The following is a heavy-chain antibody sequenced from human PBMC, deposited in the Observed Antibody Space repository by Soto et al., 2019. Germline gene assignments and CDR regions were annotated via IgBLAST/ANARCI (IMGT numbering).Heavy chain of an antibody. CDR2: IWYDGRNE. D-gene: IGHD2-21*02. V-gene: IGHV3-33*01. Sequence: VHLVESGGGVVQPGRSLTLSCGASGFTFSSYGMHWVRQAPGKGLEWVAFIWYDGRNENYTDSVKGRFSISRDNSKNTLYLEMNSLRAEDTAVYYCARGTATDGLDSWGQGTLVTVSS. CDR3: ARGTATDGLDS. J-gene: IGHJ5*01. CDR1: GFTFSSYG.